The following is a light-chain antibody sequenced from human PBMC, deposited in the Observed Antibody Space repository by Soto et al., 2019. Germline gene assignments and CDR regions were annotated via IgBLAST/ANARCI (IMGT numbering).Light chain of an antibody. CDR1: TSDVGGYNS. J-gene: IGLJ1*01. V-gene: IGLV2-14*01. Sequence: QSALTQPAPVSXSPGHSITVSCTGTTSDVGGYNSVSWYQQHPGKVPKLMIYDVSNRPSGVSNRFSGSKSGNTASLTISGLQAEDEADYYCSSYTSSSTLVFGTGTKVTVL. CDR2: DVS. CDR3: SSYTSSSTLV.